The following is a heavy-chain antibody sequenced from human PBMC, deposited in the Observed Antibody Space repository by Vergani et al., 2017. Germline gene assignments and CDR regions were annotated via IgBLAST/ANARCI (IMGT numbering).Heavy chain of an antibody. D-gene: IGHD3-10*01. Sequence: QVQLVQSGAEVKKPGASVKVSCKASGYTFTSYAMHWVRQAPGQRLEWMGWINTGNGNTKYSQKFQGRVTITRDTSASTAYMELSSLRSEDTAVYYCANWGSYGSGSYLWFDPWGQGTLVTVSS. V-gene: IGHV1-3*04. CDR3: ANWGSYGSGSYLWFDP. CDR2: INTGNGNT. CDR1: GYTFTSYA. J-gene: IGHJ5*02.